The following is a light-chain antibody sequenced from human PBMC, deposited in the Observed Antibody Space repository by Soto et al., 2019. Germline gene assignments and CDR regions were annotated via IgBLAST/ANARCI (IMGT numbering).Light chain of an antibody. V-gene: IGLV1-47*01. CDR2: RNN. Sequence: QSVLTQPPSASGTPGQRVTISCSGSSSNIGTNYVYWYQQLPGTAPKLLIYRNNQRPSGVPGRFSGSKSGTSASLAISGLRSEDEADYYCAAWDDRLRGLYVFGIGTRSPS. J-gene: IGLJ1*01. CDR3: AAWDDRLRGLYV. CDR1: SSNIGTNY.